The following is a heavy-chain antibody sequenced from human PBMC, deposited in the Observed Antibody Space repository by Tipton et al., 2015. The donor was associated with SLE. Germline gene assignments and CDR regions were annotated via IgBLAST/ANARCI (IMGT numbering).Heavy chain of an antibody. V-gene: IGHV4-39*07. CDR2: INHSGST. CDR1: GGSISSSSYY. D-gene: IGHD6-25*01. CDR3: ARDPLLSTGYPYGMDV. J-gene: IGHJ6*02. Sequence: TLSLTCTVSGGSISSSSYYWSWIRQPPGKGLEWIGEINHSGSTNYNPSLKSRVTISVDTSKNQFSLKLSSVTAADTAVYYCARDPLLSTGYPYGMDVWGQGTTVTVSS.